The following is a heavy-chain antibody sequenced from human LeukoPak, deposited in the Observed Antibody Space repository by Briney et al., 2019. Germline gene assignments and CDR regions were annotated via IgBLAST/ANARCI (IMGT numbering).Heavy chain of an antibody. D-gene: IGHD3-9*01. J-gene: IGHJ4*02. CDR2: ISGSGGST. CDR3: AKREYYDILTGYHDY. Sequence: PGGSLRLSCAASGFTFSSYAMSWVRQAPGKGLEWVSAISGSGGSTYYADSVKGRFTISRDNSKNTLYLQMNSLRAEDTAVYYCAKREYYDILTGYHDYWGQGTLVTVSS. CDR1: GFTFSSYA. V-gene: IGHV3-23*01.